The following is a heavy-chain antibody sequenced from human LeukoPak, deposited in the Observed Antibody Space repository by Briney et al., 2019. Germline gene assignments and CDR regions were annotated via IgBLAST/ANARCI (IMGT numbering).Heavy chain of an antibody. CDR1: GFTFSSYA. D-gene: IGHD1-26*01. Sequence: GRSLRLSCAASGFTFSSYATHWVRQAPGKGLEWVAVISYDGSNKYYADSVKGRFTISRDNSKNTLYLQMNSLRAEDTAVYYCARDRDSGSYPWFDPWGQGTLVTVSS. V-gene: IGHV3-30-3*01. CDR2: ISYDGSNK. J-gene: IGHJ5*02. CDR3: ARDRDSGSYPWFDP.